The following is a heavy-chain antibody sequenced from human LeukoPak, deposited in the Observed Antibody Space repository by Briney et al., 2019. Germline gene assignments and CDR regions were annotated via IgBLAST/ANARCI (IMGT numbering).Heavy chain of an antibody. J-gene: IGHJ5*02. CDR1: GGSISSSGFY. V-gene: IGHV4-39*01. Sequence: PSETLSLTCTVSGGSISSSGFYWGWIRQPPGKGLECIGSINYGGRTLYSSSLRSRVTISMDTSKNQFSLKLTSVTAADTAVYYCARQDDNDHGGPNWFDPWGQGTLVTVSS. D-gene: IGHD4-23*01. CDR3: ARQDDNDHGGPNWFDP. CDR2: INYGGRT.